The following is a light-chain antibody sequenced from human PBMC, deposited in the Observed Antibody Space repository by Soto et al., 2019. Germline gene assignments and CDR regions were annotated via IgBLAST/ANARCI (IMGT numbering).Light chain of an antibody. CDR1: QSISSC. V-gene: IGKV1-5*03. CDR2: KAS. CDR3: QQSYSTPPIN. Sequence: DIQMTQSPSTLSASVVDRVTSTWRCSQSISSCFALRQQKPGKAPKLLIYKASSLESWVPSRFSGSGSGTEFTLTISILQPEDFATYYCQQSYSTPPINFGQGTRLEIK. J-gene: IGKJ5*01.